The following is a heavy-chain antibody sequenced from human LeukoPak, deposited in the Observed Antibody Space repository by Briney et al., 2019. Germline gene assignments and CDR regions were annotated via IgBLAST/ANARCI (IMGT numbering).Heavy chain of an antibody. CDR2: INPSGGST. CDR1: GYTFTSYY. V-gene: IGHV1-46*01. CDR3: ARAPPPSFLQYDFWSGYYIYYYYYMDV. Sequence: ASVKVSCKASGYTFTSYYMHWVRQAPGQGLEWMGMINPSGGSTSYAQKFQVRVTMTRYMSTSTVYMELSSLRSEDTAVYYCARAPPPSFLQYDFWSGYYIYYYYYMDVWGKGTTVTVSS. D-gene: IGHD3-3*01. J-gene: IGHJ6*03.